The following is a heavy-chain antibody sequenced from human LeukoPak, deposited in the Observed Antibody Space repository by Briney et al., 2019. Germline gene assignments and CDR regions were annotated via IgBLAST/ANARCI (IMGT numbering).Heavy chain of an antibody. J-gene: IGHJ4*02. Sequence: ASVKVSCKASGYTFTAHYMHWVRQAPGQGLEGMGWINPNNGGTNYAQKFQGRVTMTRDTSISTAYMELSSLRSDDTAVYYCAKTGSYSPTRSDYWGQGTLVTVSS. V-gene: IGHV1-2*02. D-gene: IGHD1-26*01. CDR3: AKTGSYSPTRSDY. CDR2: INPNNGGT. CDR1: GYTFTAHY.